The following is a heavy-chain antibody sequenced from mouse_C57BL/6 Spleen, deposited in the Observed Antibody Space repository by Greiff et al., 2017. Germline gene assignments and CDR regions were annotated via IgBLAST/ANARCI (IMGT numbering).Heavy chain of an antibody. CDR1: GYAFSSYW. D-gene: IGHD1-1*01. V-gene: IGHV1-80*01. J-gene: IGHJ3*01. CDR2: IYPGDGDT. CDR3: ARGGLITTVVETDECAY. Sequence: VQLQQSGAELVKPGASVKISCKASGYAFSSYWMNWVKQRPGKGLEWIGQIYPGDGDTTYNGKFKGKATLTADKSSSPAYMQLSSLTSEDSAVYFCARGGLITTVVETDECAYWGQGTLVTVSA.